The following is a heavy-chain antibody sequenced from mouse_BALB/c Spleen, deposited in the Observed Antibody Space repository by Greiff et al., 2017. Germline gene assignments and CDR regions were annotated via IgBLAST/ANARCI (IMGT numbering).Heavy chain of an antibody. CDR2: ISNGGGST. CDR1: GFTFSSYT. Sequence: EVKLMESGGGLVQPGGSLKLSCAASGFTFSSYTMSWVRQTPEKRLEWVAYISNGGGSTYYPDTVKGRFTISRDNAKNTLYLQMSSLKSEDTAMYYCARDYAMDYWGQGTSVTVSS. V-gene: IGHV5-12-2*01. CDR3: ARDYAMDY. J-gene: IGHJ4*01.